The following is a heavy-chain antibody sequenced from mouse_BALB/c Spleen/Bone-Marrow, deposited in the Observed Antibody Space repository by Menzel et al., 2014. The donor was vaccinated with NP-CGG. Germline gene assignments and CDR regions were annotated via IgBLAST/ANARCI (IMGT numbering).Heavy chain of an antibody. CDR3: VRNYYGYDGYFDY. V-gene: IGHV5-9-2*01. D-gene: IGHD2-2*01. J-gene: IGHJ2*01. CDR1: GFSFNSYG. CDR2: ITNGGNHT. Sequence: VQLKESGGGLVKPGGSLKLSCTASGFSFNSYGMSWVRQTPEKRLEWVATITNGGNHTYYPDSVKGRFTISRDNVKNNLYLQMRSLRSEDTALYYCVRNYYGYDGYFDYWGQGTTLTVSS.